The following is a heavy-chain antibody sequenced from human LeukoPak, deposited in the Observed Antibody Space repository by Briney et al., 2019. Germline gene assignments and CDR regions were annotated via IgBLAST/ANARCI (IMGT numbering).Heavy chain of an antibody. CDR1: GFTFSSYA. D-gene: IGHD1-26*01. CDR3: AKGGKWDVTPFDY. Sequence: GGSLRLSCAASGFTFSSYAMSWVRQAPGKGLEWVSAISGSGGSTYYADSVKGRFTISRDNSKNTLYLQVNSLRAEDTAVYYCAKGGKWDVTPFDYWGQGTLDTVSS. V-gene: IGHV3-23*01. J-gene: IGHJ4*02. CDR2: ISGSGGST.